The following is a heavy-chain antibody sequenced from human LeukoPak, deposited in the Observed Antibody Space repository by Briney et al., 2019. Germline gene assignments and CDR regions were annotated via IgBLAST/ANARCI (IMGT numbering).Heavy chain of an antibody. CDR3: ARAAYYYDILTGYFDAFDI. CDR2: IYHSVST. CDR1: GYSISSGYY. V-gene: IGHV4-38-2*02. Sequence: SETLSLTCTVSGYSISSGYYWGWIRQPPGKGLEWIGSIYHSVSTYYNPSLKSRVTISVDTSKNQFSLKLSSVTAADTAVYYCARAAYYYDILTGYFDAFDIWGQGTMVTVSS. J-gene: IGHJ3*02. D-gene: IGHD3-9*01.